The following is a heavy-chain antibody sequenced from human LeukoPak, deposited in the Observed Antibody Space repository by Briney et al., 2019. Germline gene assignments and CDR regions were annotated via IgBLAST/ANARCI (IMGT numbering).Heavy chain of an antibody. CDR1: GGSISSTYYY. Sequence: SETLSLTCTVSGGSISSTYYYWGWIRQPPGKGLEWIGNFHYSGSNSYDPSLKSRVTISVDTSKNQFSLRLSSVTAADTAVYYCARQVTFGYAYAYYFDYWGQGTLVTVSS. CDR2: FHYSGSN. D-gene: IGHD3-16*01. J-gene: IGHJ4*02. V-gene: IGHV4-39*01. CDR3: ARQVTFGYAYAYYFDY.